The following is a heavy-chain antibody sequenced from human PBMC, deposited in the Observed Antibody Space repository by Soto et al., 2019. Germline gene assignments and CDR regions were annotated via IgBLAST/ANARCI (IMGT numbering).Heavy chain of an antibody. CDR2: ICVSGDNI. D-gene: IGHD3-16*01. Sequence: GGSLRLSCLASGFSFNSFNMNWIRRAPGRGLEWVASICVSGDNIYYGDSVQGRFTISRDNSKRSVFLDLSSLRVDDTGVYYCARDLGLLKSLFDYWGQGTLVTVSS. CDR3: ARDLGLLKSLFDY. CDR1: GFSFNSFN. V-gene: IGHV3-21*01. J-gene: IGHJ4*02.